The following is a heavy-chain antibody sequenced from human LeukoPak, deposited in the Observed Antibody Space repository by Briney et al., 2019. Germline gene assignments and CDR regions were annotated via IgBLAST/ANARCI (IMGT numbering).Heavy chain of an antibody. D-gene: IGHD3-10*01. V-gene: IGHV4-39*07. CDR2: IYYSGST. CDR1: GGSISSSSYY. CDR3: ARVSGGYYGSGGYFDY. J-gene: IGHJ4*02. Sequence: SETLSLTCTVSGGSISSSSYYWGWIRQPPGKGLEWIGSIYYSGSTYYNPSLKSRVTISVDTSKNQFSLKLSSVTAADTAVYYCARVSGGYYGSGGYFDYWGQGTLVTVSS.